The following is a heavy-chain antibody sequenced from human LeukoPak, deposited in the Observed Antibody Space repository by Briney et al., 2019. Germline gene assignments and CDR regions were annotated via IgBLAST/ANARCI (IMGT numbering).Heavy chain of an antibody. V-gene: IGHV3-7*01. J-gene: IGHJ4*02. Sequence: GGSLRLSCATSGFTFSSYWMSWVRRAPGKGLEGVANIKQDGSQIFYVDSVKGRFTISRDTAKNSLSLQMNSLRAEDTAVYYCAREYCSGTSCYGYFDYWGQGTLVTVSS. CDR2: IKQDGSQI. D-gene: IGHD2-2*01. CDR1: GFTFSSYW. CDR3: AREYCSGTSCYGYFDY.